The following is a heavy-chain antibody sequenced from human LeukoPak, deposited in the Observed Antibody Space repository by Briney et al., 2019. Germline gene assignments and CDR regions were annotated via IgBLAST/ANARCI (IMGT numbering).Heavy chain of an antibody. J-gene: IGHJ4*02. CDR1: GGSISSYY. CDR2: ICYSGST. D-gene: IGHD6-19*01. Sequence: SETLSLTCTVSGGSISSYYWSWIRQPPGKGLEWIGYICYSGSTNYNPSLKSRVTISVDTSKNQFSLKLSSVTAAGTAVYYCARLGYSSGWYPDYWGQGTLVTVSS. CDR3: ARLGYSSGWYPDY. V-gene: IGHV4-59*08.